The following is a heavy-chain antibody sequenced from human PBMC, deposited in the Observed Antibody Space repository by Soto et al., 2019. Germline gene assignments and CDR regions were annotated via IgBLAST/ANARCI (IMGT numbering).Heavy chain of an antibody. Sequence: GGSLRLSCAASGFTFSSYSMNWVRQAPGKGLEWVSSISSSSSYIYYADSVKGRFTISRDNAKNSLHLQMNSLRAEDTAVYYCARDLRFLEWLLPAPDPWGQGTLVTVSS. CDR2: ISSSSSYI. D-gene: IGHD3-3*01. CDR1: GFTFSSYS. CDR3: ARDLRFLEWLLPAPDP. V-gene: IGHV3-21*01. J-gene: IGHJ5*02.